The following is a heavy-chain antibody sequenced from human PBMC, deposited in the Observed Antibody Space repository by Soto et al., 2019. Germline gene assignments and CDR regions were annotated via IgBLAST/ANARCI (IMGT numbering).Heavy chain of an antibody. CDR1: GFSISTGGEG. V-gene: IGHV2-5*02. J-gene: IGHJ4*02. Sequence: QITLKESGPTLVKPTQTLTLTCSLSGFSISTGGEGVGWIRQPQGKALEWLGVIYWDDDKRYSPSLQNRLTIAKDTSKNQVVLTMTNVDPVDTATYYCAHRDSHNYYVFDYWGQGTLVTVSS. D-gene: IGHD3-10*02. CDR2: IYWDDDK. CDR3: AHRDSHNYYVFDY.